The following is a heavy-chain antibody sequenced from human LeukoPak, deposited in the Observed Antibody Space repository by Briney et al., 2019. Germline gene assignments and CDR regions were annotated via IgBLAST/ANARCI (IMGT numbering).Heavy chain of an antibody. CDR3: VRDLGFSTFDN. CDR2: MNRDGSEI. D-gene: IGHD5/OR15-5a*01. V-gene: IGHV3-7*01. J-gene: IGHJ4*02. Sequence: GGSLRLSCAASGFTFSFYWLSWVRQAPGKGLEWVANMNRDGSEINYVDSVRGRFTISRDNAKNSVYLQMNSLRAEDTAVYFCVRDLGFSTFDNWGQGTLVTVSS. CDR1: GFTFSFYW.